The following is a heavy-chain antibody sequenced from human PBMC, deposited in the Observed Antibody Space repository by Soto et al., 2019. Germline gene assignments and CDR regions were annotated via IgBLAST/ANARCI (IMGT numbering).Heavy chain of an antibody. CDR2: IYQSGRT. CDR3: ARTSFYENKGVFDX. V-gene: IGHV4-4*02. J-gene: IGHJ3*01. Sequence: LFLSCAVSGGSINSSNWWSWVRQSPGKGLEWMGEIYQSGRTKYNPSFRSRFTVSIDRSKSQFSLKLTSVTAADSAIYYCARTSFYENKGVFDXWDQGTKVTVS. CDR1: GGSINSSNW. D-gene: IGHD3-22*01.